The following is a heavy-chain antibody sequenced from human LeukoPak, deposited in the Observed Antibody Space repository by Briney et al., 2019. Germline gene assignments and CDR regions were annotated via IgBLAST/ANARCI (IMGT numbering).Heavy chain of an antibody. J-gene: IGHJ6*02. CDR3: TRGPILLWIHNGMDV. Sequence: GGSLRLSCIASGFIFGDHAMSWVRQAPGKGLEWVGFIRSKAYGATTEYAASVKGRFTISRDDSKGIAYLQMNNLNTEDTALYYCTRGPILLWIHNGMDVWGHGTTVTASS. CDR2: IRSKAYGATT. D-gene: IGHD3-10*01. V-gene: IGHV3-49*04. CDR1: GFIFGDHA.